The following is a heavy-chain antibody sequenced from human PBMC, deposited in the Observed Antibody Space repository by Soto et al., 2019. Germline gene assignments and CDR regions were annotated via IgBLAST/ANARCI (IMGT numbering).Heavy chain of an antibody. CDR1: GYNFLTYG. J-gene: IGHJ5*02. D-gene: IGHD3-10*01. CDR2: ISTDNTHR. CDR3: ARDRPGISVIRAVKTYNYFDP. V-gene: IGHV1-18*01. Sequence: ASVKVSCKASGYNFLTYGISWLRQAPGRGLEWMGWISTDNTHRNYAQNFQERLTMTTDTSTNTAYMELRSLRSDDTAIYYCARDRPGISVIRAVKTYNYFDPWGQGTLVTVSS.